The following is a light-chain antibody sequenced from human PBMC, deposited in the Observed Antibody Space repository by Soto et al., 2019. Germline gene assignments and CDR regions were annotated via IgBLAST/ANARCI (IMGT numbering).Light chain of an antibody. CDR3: QKYNSAPRT. V-gene: IGKV1-6*01. CDR2: AAS. CDR1: QGIRND. J-gene: IGKJ1*01. Sequence: AIQMTQSPSSLSASVGERVTITCRASQGIRNDLGWYQQKPGKAPKLLIYAASSLQSGVPSRFSGSGSGTDFTLTISSLQPEDVATYYCQKYNSAPRTFGQGTKVDIK.